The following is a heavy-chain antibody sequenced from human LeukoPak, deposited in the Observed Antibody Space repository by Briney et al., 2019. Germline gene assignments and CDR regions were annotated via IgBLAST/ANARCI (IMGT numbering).Heavy chain of an antibody. CDR1: GFTVSNNY. Sequence: GGSLRLSCAASGFTVSNNYLSWVRQAPGKGLEWVSVIYSGGSTYYADSVKGRFTISRDNSKNTLYLQMNSLRAEDTAVYYCARLIIAAAGDYWGQGTLVTVSS. V-gene: IGHV3-53*05. J-gene: IGHJ4*02. CDR3: ARLIIAAAGDY. D-gene: IGHD6-13*01. CDR2: IYSGGST.